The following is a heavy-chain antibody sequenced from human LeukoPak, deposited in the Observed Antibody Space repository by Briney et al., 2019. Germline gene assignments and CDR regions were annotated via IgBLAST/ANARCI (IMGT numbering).Heavy chain of an antibody. CDR3: ARILRNYGDYRDYFDY. D-gene: IGHD4-17*01. Sequence: GGSLRLSCAASGFTFSSYSMNWVRQAPGKGLEWVANINEDGAEKFYVDSVKGRFTISRDTAKNSLYLQMNSLRVEDTAVYYCARILRNYGDYRDYFDYWGQGTLVTVSS. J-gene: IGHJ4*02. V-gene: IGHV3-7*01. CDR1: GFTFSSYS. CDR2: INEDGAEK.